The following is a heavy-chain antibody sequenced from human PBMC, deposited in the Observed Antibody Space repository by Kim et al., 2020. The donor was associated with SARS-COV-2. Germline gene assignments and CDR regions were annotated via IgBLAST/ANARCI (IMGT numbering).Heavy chain of an antibody. CDR3: ARGVLWFREFVYWFDP. J-gene: IGHJ5*02. D-gene: IGHD3-10*01. Sequence: ASVKVSCKASGYTFTSYGISWVRQAPGQGLEWMGWISAYNGNTNYAQKLQGRVTMTTNTSTSTAYMELRSLRSDDTAVYYCARGVLWFREFVYWFDPWGQGTLVTVSS. CDR2: ISAYNGNT. CDR1: GYTFTSYG. V-gene: IGHV1-18*01.